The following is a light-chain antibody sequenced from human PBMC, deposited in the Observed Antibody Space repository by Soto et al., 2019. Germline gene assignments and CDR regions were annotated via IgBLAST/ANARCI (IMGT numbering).Light chain of an antibody. Sequence: QSVLTQLPSVSAAPGQKVTISCSGSSSNIGNNYVSWYQQLPGTAPKLHIYDNNKRPSGIPDRFSGSKSGTSATLGITGLQTGDEADYYCGTWDSSLSSWVFGGGTKVTVL. J-gene: IGLJ3*02. CDR2: DNN. CDR3: GTWDSSLSSWV. CDR1: SSNIGNNY. V-gene: IGLV1-51*01.